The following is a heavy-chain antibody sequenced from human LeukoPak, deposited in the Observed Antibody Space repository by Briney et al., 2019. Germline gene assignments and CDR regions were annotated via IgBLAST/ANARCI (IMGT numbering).Heavy chain of an antibody. V-gene: IGHV1-24*01. CDR2: FDPEDGET. D-gene: IGHD2-15*01. CDR3: ARDPVYCSGGSCLTYYYYGMDV. J-gene: IGHJ6*02. Sequence: ASVKVSCKVSGYTLTELSMHWVRQAPGKGLEWMGGFDPEDGETIYAQKFQGRVTMTEDTSTDTAYMELSSLRSEDTAVYYCARDPVYCSGGSCLTYYYYGMDVWGQGTTVTVSS. CDR1: GYTLTELS.